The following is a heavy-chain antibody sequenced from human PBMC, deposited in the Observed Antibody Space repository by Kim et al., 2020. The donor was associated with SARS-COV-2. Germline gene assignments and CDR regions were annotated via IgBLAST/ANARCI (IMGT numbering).Heavy chain of an antibody. D-gene: IGHD2-21*02. V-gene: IGHV5-10-1*01. J-gene: IGHJ4*02. Sequence: GESLKISCKGSGYSFTSYWISWVRQMPGKGLEWMGRIDPSDSYTNYSPSSQGHVTISADKSISTAYLQWSSLKASDTAMYYCARPRAATARIDYWGQGTLVTVSS. CDR2: IDPSDSYT. CDR3: ARPRAATARIDY. CDR1: GYSFTSYW.